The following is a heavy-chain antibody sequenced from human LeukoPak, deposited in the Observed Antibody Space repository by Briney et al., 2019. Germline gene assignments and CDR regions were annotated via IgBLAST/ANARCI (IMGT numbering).Heavy chain of an antibody. CDR3: ARGVGPIDMFDP. V-gene: IGHV4-59*01. Sequence: SETLSLPFPVSGGSISCFYWSWIRQPPGKGLEWIGYMSNNGATTYNSSLKSRVTISIDMSNNHYSLTLKSVTAADKAVYYCARGVGPIDMFDPWGQGTLVTVSS. CDR1: GGSISCFY. D-gene: IGHD3-9*01. CDR2: MSNNGAT. J-gene: IGHJ5*02.